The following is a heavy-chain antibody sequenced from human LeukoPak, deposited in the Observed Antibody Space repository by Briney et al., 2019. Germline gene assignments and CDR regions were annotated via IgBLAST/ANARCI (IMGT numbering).Heavy chain of an antibody. Sequence: SETLSLTCTVSGGPIYSYYWGWIRQTAGKGLGWIGRLYPGVSTNNYNPSLKSRVSMSVDTSKNQFALKLSAVTAADTAVYYCARLKFYDSTGYSPGHYMDVWGKGTTVTVSS. CDR2: LYPGVSTN. V-gene: IGHV4-4*07. CDR1: GGPIYSYY. D-gene: IGHD3-22*01. CDR3: ARLKFYDSTGYSPGHYMDV. J-gene: IGHJ6*03.